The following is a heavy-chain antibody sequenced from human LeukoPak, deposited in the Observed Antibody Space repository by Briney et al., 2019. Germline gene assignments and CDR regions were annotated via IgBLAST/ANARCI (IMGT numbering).Heavy chain of an antibody. Sequence: SETLSLTCAVYGGSFSGYYWSWIRQPPGKGLEWIGEINHSGSTNYNPSLKSRVTISVDTSKNQFSLKLSSVTAADTAVYYCARNRRSLTYYYGSGSHFHWGQGTLVTVSS. CDR1: GGSFSGYY. J-gene: IGHJ4*02. CDR3: ARNRRSLTYYYGSGSHFH. CDR2: INHSGST. V-gene: IGHV4-34*01. D-gene: IGHD3-10*01.